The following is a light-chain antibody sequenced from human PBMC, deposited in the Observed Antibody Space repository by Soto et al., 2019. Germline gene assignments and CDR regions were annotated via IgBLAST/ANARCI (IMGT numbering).Light chain of an antibody. CDR1: QSVYNNY. J-gene: IGKJ1*01. Sequence: IVLTQSPGTLSLSPGERATLSCRASQSVYNNYLAWYQQKPGQAPRLLISGTSKRATGIPDRFSGSGSGTDFTLTISRLGPEDFAVYYCQQYGSSQWTFGQGPKVDMK. CDR2: GTS. V-gene: IGKV3-20*01. CDR3: QQYGSSQWT.